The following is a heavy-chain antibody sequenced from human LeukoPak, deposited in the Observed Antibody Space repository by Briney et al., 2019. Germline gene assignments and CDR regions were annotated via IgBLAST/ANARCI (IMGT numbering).Heavy chain of an antibody. V-gene: IGHV4-39*01. CDR2: IYYSGST. D-gene: IGHD1-26*01. CDR1: GGSISSGTYY. J-gene: IGHJ4*02. CDR3: ARNASDSGTSYFDY. Sequence: SETLSLTCTVSGGSISSGTYYWGWVRQPPGKGLEWIGSIYYSGSTSYNPSLKSLLTISVDTSKNQFSLKLDSVTAADTAVYYCARNASDSGTSYFDYWGQGTLVTVSS.